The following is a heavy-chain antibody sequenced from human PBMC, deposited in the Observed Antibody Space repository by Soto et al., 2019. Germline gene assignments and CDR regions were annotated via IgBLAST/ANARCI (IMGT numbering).Heavy chain of an antibody. CDR1: GFTFSNFW. Sequence: EVRVVESGGGLVQPGGSLRLSCVASGFTFSNFWMSWVRQAPGKGLEWVANIKGDGSEKRYVDSVKGRLTISRDNAKNSVYLQMNSLRVEATALYYCGRDEVRNGVGVWGQGTTVTVSS. CDR2: IKGDGSEK. J-gene: IGHJ6*02. V-gene: IGHV3-7*01. CDR3: GRDEVRNGVGV.